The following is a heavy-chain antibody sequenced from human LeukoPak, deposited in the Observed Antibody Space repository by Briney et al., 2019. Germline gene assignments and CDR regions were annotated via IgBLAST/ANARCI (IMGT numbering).Heavy chain of an antibody. D-gene: IGHD2-2*01. V-gene: IGHV1-18*01. Sequence: ASVKVSCKASGYTFTSYGISWVRQAPGQGLEWMGWISAYNGNTNYAQKLQGRVTMTTDTSTSTAYMELRSLRSDDTAVYYCARVARLPNCSSTSCYSAPFDYWGQGTLVTVSS. CDR2: ISAYNGNT. CDR3: ARVARLPNCSSTSCYSAPFDY. CDR1: GYTFTSYG. J-gene: IGHJ4*02.